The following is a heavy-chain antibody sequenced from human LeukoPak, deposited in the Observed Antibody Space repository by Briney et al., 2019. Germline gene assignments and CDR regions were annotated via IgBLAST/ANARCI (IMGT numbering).Heavy chain of an antibody. V-gene: IGHV3-53*01. CDR2: IYSSGST. Sequence: GGSLRLSCAASGFTVSNYYMNWVRQAPGKGLEWVSVIYSSGSTYYADSVKGRFTISRDRSKNTLFLQMNSLRAEDTAVYYCARGSFGVPDYFDYWGQGTLVTVSS. CDR3: ARGSFGVPDYFDY. CDR1: GFTVSNYY. D-gene: IGHD3-3*01. J-gene: IGHJ4*02.